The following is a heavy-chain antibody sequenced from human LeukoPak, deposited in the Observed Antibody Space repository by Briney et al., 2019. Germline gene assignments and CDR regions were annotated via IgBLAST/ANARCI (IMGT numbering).Heavy chain of an antibody. Sequence: GSLRLSCAASGFIFSTSTMNWVRQAPGKGLEWVSYISSSSSTVFHADSVKGRFTISRDNAKSSLFLHMNSLRAEDTAIYYCVRDSYYAFDIWXXXTVVAVSS. D-gene: IGHD2-8*01. CDR3: VRDSYYAFDI. CDR2: ISSSSSTV. CDR1: GFIFSTST. J-gene: IGHJ3*02. V-gene: IGHV3-48*04.